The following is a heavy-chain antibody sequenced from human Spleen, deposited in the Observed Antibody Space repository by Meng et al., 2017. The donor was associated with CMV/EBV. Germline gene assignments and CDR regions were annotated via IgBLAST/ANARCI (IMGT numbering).Heavy chain of an antibody. Sequence: ASVKVSCKASGYTFTGYYMHCVRQAPGQGLEWMGWISAYNGDTDYAQKFQGRVTMTTDTSTSTAYMELRSLRSDDTAVYYCARGRDVWGQGTTVTVSS. CDR2: ISAYNGDT. V-gene: IGHV1-18*01. CDR1: GYTFTGYY. J-gene: IGHJ6*02. CDR3: ARGRDV.